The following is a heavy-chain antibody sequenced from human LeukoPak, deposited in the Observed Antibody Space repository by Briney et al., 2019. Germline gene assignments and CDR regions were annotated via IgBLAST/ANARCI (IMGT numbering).Heavy chain of an antibody. Sequence: KPSETLSLTCTVSGGSISRTTYYWGWIRQPPGRGLEWIGGLFYGGDTYYNPSLKSRVTISADTSKNQFSLKVTSMTAADTGVYFCARVGHNYAAAYWGQGTLVTVSS. D-gene: IGHD5-24*01. CDR1: GGSISRTTYY. CDR3: ARVGHNYAAAY. CDR2: LFYGGDT. V-gene: IGHV4-39*01. J-gene: IGHJ4*02.